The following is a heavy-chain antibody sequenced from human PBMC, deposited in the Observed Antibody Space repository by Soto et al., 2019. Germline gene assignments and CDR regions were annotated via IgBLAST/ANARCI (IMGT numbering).Heavy chain of an antibody. J-gene: IGHJ6*02. CDR3: ATELGYCSSTSCYFLYYYYGMDV. CDR2: IGGGDGTT. V-gene: IGHV3-23*01. CDR1: GFTFTNFA. D-gene: IGHD2-2*01. Sequence: EVQLLESGGDLVQPGGSLRLSCAASGFTFTNFAMSWVRQAPGKGLEWVSTIGGGDGTTYYADSVKGRFTISRDNSNNALYLQMNSLRAGDTAVYFCATELGYCSSTSCYFLYYYYGMDVWGQGTTVTVSS.